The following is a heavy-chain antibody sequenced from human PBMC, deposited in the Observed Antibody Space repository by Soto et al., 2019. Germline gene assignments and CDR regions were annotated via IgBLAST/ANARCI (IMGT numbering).Heavy chain of an antibody. CDR3: ARAAGRSKLLPYYFDP. V-gene: IGHV1-3*01. CDR1: GYAFTTSA. CDR2: INPATGDT. Sequence: QVHLVQSGAEVQKPGASVRISCQASGYAFTTSAIHWVRQAPGQSLEWMGWINPATGDTKYSQNVRGRVTFALDTSATTAYMDLRSLASHDTAVYSCARAAGRSKLLPYYFDPWGQGTLVTVSS. D-gene: IGHD3-10*01. J-gene: IGHJ5*02.